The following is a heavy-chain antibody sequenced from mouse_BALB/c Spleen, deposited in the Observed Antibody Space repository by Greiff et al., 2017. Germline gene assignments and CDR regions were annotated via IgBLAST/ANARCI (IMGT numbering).Heavy chain of an antibody. Sequence: VQLQQSGAELAKPGASVKMSCKASGYTFTSYWMHWVKQRPGQGLEWIGYINPSTGYTEYNQKFKDKATLTADKSSSTAYMQLSSLTSEDSAVYYCARKDYRYGYFDYWGQGTTLTVSS. D-gene: IGHD2-14*01. J-gene: IGHJ2*01. CDR3: ARKDYRYGYFDY. V-gene: IGHV1-7*01. CDR2: INPSTGYT. CDR1: GYTFTSYW.